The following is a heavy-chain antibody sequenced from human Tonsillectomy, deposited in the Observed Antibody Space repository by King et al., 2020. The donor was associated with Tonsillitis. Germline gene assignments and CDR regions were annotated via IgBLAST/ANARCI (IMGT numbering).Heavy chain of an antibody. V-gene: IGHV4-39*07. D-gene: IGHD3-22*01. J-gene: IGHJ3*02. CDR2: MYYSGNT. Sequence: QLQLQESGPGLVKPSETLSLTCTVSGGSISSSTYYWGWIRQPPGQGLEWIGSMYYSGNTYNNPSLKSRVTMSVDTSKNQFSLKLSSVTAADTAVYYCAMLADSSSYYNDDAFDIWGQGTMVTVSS. CDR1: GGSISSSTYY. CDR3: AMLADSSSYYNDDAFDI.